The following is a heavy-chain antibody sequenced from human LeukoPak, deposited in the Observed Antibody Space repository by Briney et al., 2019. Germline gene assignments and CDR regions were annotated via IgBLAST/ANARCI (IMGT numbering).Heavy chain of an antibody. CDR3: ARDYGGNSDAFDI. V-gene: IGHV4-31*03. D-gene: IGHD4-23*01. CDR1: GGSISSGGYY. Sequence: SQTLSLTCTVSGGSISSGGYYWSWIRQHPGKGLEWIGYIYYSGSTYYNPSLKSRVTISVDTSKNQFSLKLSSVTAAATAVYYCARDYGGNSDAFDIWGQGTMVTVSS. CDR2: IYYSGST. J-gene: IGHJ3*02.